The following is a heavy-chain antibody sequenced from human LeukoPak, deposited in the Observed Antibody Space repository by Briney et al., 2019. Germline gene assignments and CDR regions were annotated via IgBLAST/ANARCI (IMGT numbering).Heavy chain of an antibody. CDR3: VRTPPNWGADF. J-gene: IGHJ4*02. D-gene: IGHD7-27*01. Sequence: ASVKVSCKASGYTFTSYDIKWMRQATGQGLEWMGWMNPNSGNTGYAQKFQGRVTMTRDTSTGTAYLELSSLRSEDSAVYYCVRTPPNWGADFWGQGTLVTVSS. CDR1: GYTFTSYD. CDR2: MNPNSGNT. V-gene: IGHV1-8*01.